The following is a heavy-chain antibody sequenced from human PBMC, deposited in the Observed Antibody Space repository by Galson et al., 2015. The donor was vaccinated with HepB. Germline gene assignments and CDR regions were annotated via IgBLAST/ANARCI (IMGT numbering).Heavy chain of an antibody. V-gene: IGHV3-30-3*01. Sequence: SLRLSCAASGFTFSSYAMHWVRQAPGKGLEWVAVISYDGSNKYYADSVKGRFTISRDNSKNTLYLQMNSLRAEDTAVYYCARELRSGRYYWFDPWGQGTLVTVSS. CDR2: ISYDGSNK. D-gene: IGHD6-19*01. CDR3: ARELRSGRYYWFDP. CDR1: GFTFSSYA. J-gene: IGHJ5*02.